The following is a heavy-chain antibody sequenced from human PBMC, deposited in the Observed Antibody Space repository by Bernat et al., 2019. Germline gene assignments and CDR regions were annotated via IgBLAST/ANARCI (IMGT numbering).Heavy chain of an antibody. CDR2: IYYSGST. CDR3: ARDNVASGSYYAVYGMDV. J-gene: IGHJ6*02. V-gene: IGHV4-31*03. CDR1: GGSISSGGYY. D-gene: IGHD3-10*01. Sequence: QVQLQESGPGLVKPSQTLSLTYTVSGGSISSGGYYWSWIRQHPGKGLEWIGYIYYSGSTYYNPSLKSRVTISVDTSKNQFSLKLSSVTAADTAVYYCARDNVASGSYYAVYGMDVWGQGTTVTVSS.